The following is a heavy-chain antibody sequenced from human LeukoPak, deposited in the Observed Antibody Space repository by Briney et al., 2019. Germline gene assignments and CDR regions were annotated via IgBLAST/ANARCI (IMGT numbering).Heavy chain of an antibody. V-gene: IGHV4-38-2*02. CDR1: GYSISSGYY. J-gene: IGHJ2*01. CDR3: ARGRDGDYYWYFDL. CDR2: IYRSGST. D-gene: IGHD4-17*01. Sequence: WETLSLTCTVSGYSISSGYYWGWIRQPPGKGLEWIGSIYRSGSTYYNPSLKSRVTISVDTSKNQFSLKLSSVTAADTAVYYCARGRDGDYYWYFDLWGRGTLVTVSS.